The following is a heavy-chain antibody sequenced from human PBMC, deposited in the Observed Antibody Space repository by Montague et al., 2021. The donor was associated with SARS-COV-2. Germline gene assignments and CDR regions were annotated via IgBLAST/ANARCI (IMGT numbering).Heavy chain of an antibody. J-gene: IGHJ6*02. CDR3: ARDGSPDYYYYAMDV. V-gene: IGHV3-33*01. CDR1: GFTFSSYG. CDR2: IWYDGSNK. Sequence: SLRLSCAASGFTFSSYGMHWVRQAPGKGLEWVAVIWYDGSNKYYADSVKGRFTISRDNSKNTLYLQMNSLRAEDTAVYYCARDGSPDYYYYAMDVWGQGTTVTVSS. D-gene: IGHD3-10*01.